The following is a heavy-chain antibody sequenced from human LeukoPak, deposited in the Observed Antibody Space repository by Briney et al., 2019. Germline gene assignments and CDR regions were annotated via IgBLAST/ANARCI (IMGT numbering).Heavy chain of an antibody. J-gene: IGHJ6*03. Sequence: GGSLRLSCAASGFTFSSYAMTWVRQAPGKGLEWVSAISGSGGSTYYADSVKGRFTISRDNSKNTLYLQMNSLRAEDTAVYYCATPAPHGSDPSLYYYYMDVWGKGTTVTISS. D-gene: IGHD3-10*01. CDR2: ISGSGGST. V-gene: IGHV3-23*01. CDR3: ATPAPHGSDPSLYYYYMDV. CDR1: GFTFSSYA.